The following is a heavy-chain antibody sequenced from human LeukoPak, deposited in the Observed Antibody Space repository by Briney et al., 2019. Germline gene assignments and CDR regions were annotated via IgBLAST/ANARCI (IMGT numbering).Heavy chain of an antibody. J-gene: IGHJ6*03. CDR2: ISGSGGST. Sequence: GGSLRHSCAASGITLSNYAISWVRQAPGKGPEWVSVISGSGGSTYYADSVKGRFTISRDNSKNTRYLQMNSLRAEDTDVYYCGKDGAGGNAGRFYFYYIDVWRKATTVSLSS. CDR1: GITLSNYA. D-gene: IGHD4-23*01. V-gene: IGHV3-23*01. CDR3: GKDGAGGNAGRFYFYYIDV.